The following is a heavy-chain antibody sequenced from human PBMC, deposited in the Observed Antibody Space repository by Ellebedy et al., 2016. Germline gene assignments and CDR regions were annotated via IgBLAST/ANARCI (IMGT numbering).Heavy chain of an antibody. CDR3: ARGDCSSTTCYPDY. CDR1: GFTFGNYA. J-gene: IGHJ4*02. D-gene: IGHD2-2*01. CDR2: ISYDGGEK. V-gene: IGHV3-30*04. Sequence: GGSLRLSCAASGFTFGNYAMHWVRQAPGKGLEWVTVISYDGGEKYYADSMKGRFTVSRDNSKNTLYLQMNSLRAEDTAVYYCARGDCSSTTCYPDYWGQGNLVTVSS.